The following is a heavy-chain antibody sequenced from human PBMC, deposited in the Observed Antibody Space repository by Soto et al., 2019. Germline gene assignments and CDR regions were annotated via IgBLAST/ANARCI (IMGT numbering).Heavy chain of an antibody. CDR2: ISSSSSYI. CDR3: ARHTAPEGYCGGDCQGRCFQP. D-gene: IGHD2-21*02. J-gene: IGHJ1*01. CDR1: GFTFGTYS. V-gene: IGHV3-21*01. Sequence: GGSLRLSVAASGFTFGTYSMNWVGQAPGKGLEGVSSISSSSSYIYNADSVKGRFTISRDNAKNPLYLQRNTLRAEDTAVYYCARHTAPEGYCGGDCQGRCFQPWGQGTLVTVSS.